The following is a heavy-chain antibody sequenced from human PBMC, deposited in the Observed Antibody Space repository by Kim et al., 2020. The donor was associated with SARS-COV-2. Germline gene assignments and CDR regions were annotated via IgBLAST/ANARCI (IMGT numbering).Heavy chain of an antibody. V-gene: IGHV3-23*01. D-gene: IGHD3-16*01. J-gene: IGHJ4*02. CDR3: AKLRGGELCTWHFDD. Sequence: ADSVKGRFTISRDNAKTTLYLQMNSLRVDDTAVYYCAKLRGGELCTWHFDDWGQGTLVTVSS.